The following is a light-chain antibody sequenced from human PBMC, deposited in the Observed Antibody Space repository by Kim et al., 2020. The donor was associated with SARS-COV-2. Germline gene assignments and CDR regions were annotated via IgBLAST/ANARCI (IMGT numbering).Light chain of an antibody. CDR2: EVN. J-gene: IGLJ2*01. Sequence: PGQSVTISCTGTDTDIGNYNFGAWYQQRPGKAHKLMIYEVNRRPAGVPDRFSGSKSGNTASLTVTGLQAEDEADYYCSSYAGSNTVFGGGTQLTVL. CDR3: SSYAGSNTV. V-gene: IGLV2-8*01. CDR1: DTDIGNYNF.